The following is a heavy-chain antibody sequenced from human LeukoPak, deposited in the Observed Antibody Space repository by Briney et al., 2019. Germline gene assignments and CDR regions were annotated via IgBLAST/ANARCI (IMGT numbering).Heavy chain of an antibody. CDR1: GGSFSGYY. Sequence: SETLSLTCAVYGGSFSGYYWSWIRQPPGKGLEWIGEINHSGSTNYNPSLKSRVTISVDTSKNQFSLKLSSVTAADTAVYYCASWSGSFNFGYWGQGTLVTVSS. CDR2: INHSGST. J-gene: IGHJ4*02. D-gene: IGHD1-26*01. V-gene: IGHV4-34*01. CDR3: ASWSGSFNFGY.